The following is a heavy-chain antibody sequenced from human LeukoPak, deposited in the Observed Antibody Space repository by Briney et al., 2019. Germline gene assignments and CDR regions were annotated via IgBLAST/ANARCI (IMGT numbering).Heavy chain of an antibody. J-gene: IGHJ4*02. D-gene: IGHD6-6*01. Sequence: GGSLRPSCAASGFTFDDYTMHWVRQAPGKGLEWVSLISWDGGSTYYADSVKGRFTISRDNSKNSLYLQMNSLRTEDTALYYCAKDESAGYSSSSSVDYWGQGTLVTVSS. V-gene: IGHV3-43*01. CDR2: ISWDGGST. CDR1: GFTFDDYT. CDR3: AKDESAGYSSSSSVDY.